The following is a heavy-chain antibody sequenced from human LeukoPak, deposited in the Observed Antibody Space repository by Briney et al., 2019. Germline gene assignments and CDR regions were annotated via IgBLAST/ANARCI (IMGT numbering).Heavy chain of an antibody. V-gene: IGHV3-13*01. CDR2: IGTAGDT. Sequence: TGGSLRLSCAASGFTFSSYDMHWVRQATGKGLEWVSAIGTAGDTYYPGSVKGRFTISRENAKNSLYLQMNSLGAGDTAVYYCARGETTLSGNGGSIDYWGQGTLVTVSS. D-gene: IGHD4-17*01. CDR1: GFTFSSYD. CDR3: ARGETTLSGNGGSIDY. J-gene: IGHJ4*02.